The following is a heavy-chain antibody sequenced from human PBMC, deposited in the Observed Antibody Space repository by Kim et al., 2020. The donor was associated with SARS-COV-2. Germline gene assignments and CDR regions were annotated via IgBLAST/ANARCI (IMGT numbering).Heavy chain of an antibody. D-gene: IGHD6-19*01. Sequence: ADSVKGRFTISRDNSKNTLYLQMNSLRAEDTAVYYCAKAWDSSGWDYFDYWGQGTLVTVSS. CDR3: AKAWDSSGWDYFDY. J-gene: IGHJ4*02. V-gene: IGHV3-30*02.